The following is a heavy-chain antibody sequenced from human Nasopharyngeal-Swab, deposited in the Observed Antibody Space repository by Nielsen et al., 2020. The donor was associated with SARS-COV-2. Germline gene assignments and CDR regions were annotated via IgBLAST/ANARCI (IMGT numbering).Heavy chain of an antibody. D-gene: IGHD5-12*01. J-gene: IGHJ6*03. CDR2: ISYDGSNK. CDR3: AKDGNGGYLVNYYMDV. Sequence: GESLKISCAASGFTFSNYWMHWVRQAPGKGLEWVAVISYDGSNKYYADSVKGRFTISRGNSKNTLYLQMNSLRAEDTAVYYCAKDGNGGYLVNYYMDVWGKGTTVTVSS. V-gene: IGHV3-30*18. CDR1: GFTFSNYW.